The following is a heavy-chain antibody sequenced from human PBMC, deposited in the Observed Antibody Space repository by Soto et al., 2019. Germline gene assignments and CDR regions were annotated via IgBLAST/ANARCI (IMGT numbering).Heavy chain of an antibody. D-gene: IGHD3-22*01. Sequence: PSETLSLTCAVSGGSISSGGYSWSWIRQPPGKGLEWIGYIYHSGSTYYNPSLKSRVTISVDRSKNQFSLKLSSVTAADTAVYYCARVTYYYDSSGYFAGGGEFDYWGQGTLVTVSS. CDR2: IYHSGST. CDR1: GGSISSGGYS. CDR3: ARVTYYYDSSGYFAGGGEFDY. J-gene: IGHJ4*02. V-gene: IGHV4-30-2*01.